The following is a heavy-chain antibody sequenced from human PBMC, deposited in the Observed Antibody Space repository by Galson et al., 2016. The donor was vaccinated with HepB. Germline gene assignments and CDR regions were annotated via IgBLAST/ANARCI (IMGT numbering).Heavy chain of an antibody. D-gene: IGHD5-18*01. CDR2: INYSEHT. CDR1: GGSISSSINSGAYY. CDR3: ARVVGLDTTMVGGAEYFQQ. V-gene: IGHV4-31*03. J-gene: IGHJ1*01. Sequence: TLSLTCTVSGGSISSSINSGAYYWSWIRQHPGKGLEWIGYINYSEHTYYNPSLKSRVVMSVDTSKNQFSLKLSSVTAADTAVYYCARVVGLDTTMVGGAEYFQQWGQGTLVTVSS.